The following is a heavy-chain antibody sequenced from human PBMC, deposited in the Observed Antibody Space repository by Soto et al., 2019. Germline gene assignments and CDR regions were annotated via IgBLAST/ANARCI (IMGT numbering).Heavy chain of an antibody. CDR3: ARDLMDIVATIRGYFDY. J-gene: IGHJ4*02. CDR1: GYTFTGYY. CDR2: INPNSGGT. Sequence: ASVKVSCKASGYTFTGYYMHWVRQAPGQGLEWMGWINPNSGGTNYAQKFQGRVTMTRDTSISTAYMELSRLRSDDTAVYYCARDLMDIVATIRGYFDYWGQGTLVTVSS. D-gene: IGHD5-12*01. V-gene: IGHV1-2*02.